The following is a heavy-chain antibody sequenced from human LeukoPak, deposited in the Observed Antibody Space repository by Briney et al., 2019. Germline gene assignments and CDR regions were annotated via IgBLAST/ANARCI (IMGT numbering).Heavy chain of an antibody. CDR1: GYTFTSYG. D-gene: IGHD3-10*01. Sequence: ASVTVSCKASGYTFTSYGISWVRQAPGQGLEWMGWISAYNGNTNYAQKLQGRVTMTTDTSTSTAYMELRSLRSDDTAVYYCARDHDTYYGPLYNWFDPWGQGTLVTVS. CDR3: ARDHDTYYGPLYNWFDP. V-gene: IGHV1-18*01. J-gene: IGHJ5*02. CDR2: ISAYNGNT.